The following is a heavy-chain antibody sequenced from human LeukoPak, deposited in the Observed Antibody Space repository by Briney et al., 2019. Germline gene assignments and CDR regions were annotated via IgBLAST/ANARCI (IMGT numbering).Heavy chain of an antibody. V-gene: IGHV3-9*01. D-gene: IGHD3-22*01. CDR1: GFTFDDYA. CDR2: ISWNSGSI. CDR3: ARGSSGYFFDY. J-gene: IGHJ4*02. Sequence: GGSLRLSCAASGFTFDDYAMHWVRQAPGKGLEWVSGISWNSGSIGYADSVKGRFTISRDNAKNSLYLQMNSLRAEDTAVYYCARGSSGYFFDYWGQGTLVTVSS.